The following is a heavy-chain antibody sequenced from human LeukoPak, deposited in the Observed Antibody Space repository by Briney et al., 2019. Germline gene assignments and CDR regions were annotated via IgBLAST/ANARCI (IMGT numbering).Heavy chain of an antibody. D-gene: IGHD5-12*01. CDR1: GYSFTGYY. Sequence: ASVKVSCRASGYSFTGYYIHWVRQAPGQGLEWMGWINPNSGGTNYALEFQGRVTMTRDTSISTAYMEVSGLRSNDTAVYYCARGRADGYSGYDFGGYWGQGTLVTASS. CDR2: INPNSGGT. J-gene: IGHJ4*02. CDR3: ARGRADGYSGYDFGGY. V-gene: IGHV1-2*02.